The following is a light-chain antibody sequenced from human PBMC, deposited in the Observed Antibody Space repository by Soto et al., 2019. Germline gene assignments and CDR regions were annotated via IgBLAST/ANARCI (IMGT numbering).Light chain of an antibody. CDR2: GAS. V-gene: IGKV3-20*01. CDR3: QHYGSLTRT. CDR1: QSVTSTY. Sequence: EIVLTQSPGTLSLSPGDRATLSCRASQSVTSTYLAWYQHKPGQAPRLLIYGASTRATGTPERFSGSGSGTDFTLTISRLEPEDFAVYYCQHYGSLTRTFGQGTKVDIK. J-gene: IGKJ1*01.